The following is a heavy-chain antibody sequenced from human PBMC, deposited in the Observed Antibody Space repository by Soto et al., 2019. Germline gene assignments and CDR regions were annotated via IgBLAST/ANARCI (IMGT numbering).Heavy chain of an antibody. Sequence: SVKVSCKASGGTFSSYTISWVRQAPGQGLEWMGRIIPILGIANYAQKFQGRVTITADKSTSTAYMELSSLRSEDTAVYYCARDYGDPSYYYYYYYMDVWGKGTTVTVSS. J-gene: IGHJ6*03. CDR3: ARDYGDPSYYYYYYYMDV. V-gene: IGHV1-69*04. CDR1: GGTFSSYT. CDR2: IIPILGIA. D-gene: IGHD4-17*01.